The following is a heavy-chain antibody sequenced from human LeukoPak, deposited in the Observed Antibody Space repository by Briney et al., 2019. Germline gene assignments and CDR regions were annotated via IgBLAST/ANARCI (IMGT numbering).Heavy chain of an antibody. CDR1: GGSFSGYY. Sequence: PSETLSLTCAVYGGSFSGYYWSWIRQPPGKGLEWIGEINHSGSTNYNPSLKSRVTISVDTCKNQFSLKLSSVTGADTAVYYCARGIAAAGGFDYWGQATPVTVCS. J-gene: IGHJ4*02. D-gene: IGHD6-13*01. V-gene: IGHV4-34*01. CDR2: INHSGST. CDR3: ARGIAAAGGFDY.